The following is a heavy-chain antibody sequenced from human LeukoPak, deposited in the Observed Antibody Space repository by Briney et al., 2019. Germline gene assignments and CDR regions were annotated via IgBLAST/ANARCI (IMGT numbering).Heavy chain of an antibody. CDR1: GYSFTNYC. J-gene: IGHJ4*02. CDR3: GRHPATRFYDSTNYSPAGTDY. CDR2: ICPGDSDI. D-gene: IGHD3-22*01. Sequence: GASLKTSCPGSGYSFTNYCIGWVRQPPGKGLELMGIICPGDSDIRYSPSFQGQVTISANKSTNIAYLQWSVLKASDTAMYYCGRHPATRFYDSTNYSPAGTDYWGQGTPVTDSS. V-gene: IGHV5-51*01.